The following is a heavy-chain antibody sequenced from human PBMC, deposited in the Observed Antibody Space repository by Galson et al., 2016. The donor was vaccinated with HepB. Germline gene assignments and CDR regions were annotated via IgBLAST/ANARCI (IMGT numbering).Heavy chain of an antibody. Sequence: ETLSLTCEVSGVNIRRSQYYWGWVRQPPGKALEWIGSLRYTGTAYYNEALKTLVTISEDTSRNAFSLRLSSLTAADTALYFCAGGNGYFVYWGQGALVTVSS. V-gene: IGHV4-39*01. CDR3: AGGNGYFVY. CDR2: LRYTGTA. J-gene: IGHJ4*02. D-gene: IGHD2-8*01. CDR1: GVNIRRSQYY.